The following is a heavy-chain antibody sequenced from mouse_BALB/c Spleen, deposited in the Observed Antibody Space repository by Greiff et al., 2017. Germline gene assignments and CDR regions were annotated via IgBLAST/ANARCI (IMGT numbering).Heavy chain of an antibody. V-gene: IGHV1-87*01. CDR3: ARKDYYGSGFAY. CDR2: IYPGDGDT. CDR1: GYTFTSYW. D-gene: IGHD1-1*01. Sequence: VQLQQSGAELARPGASVKLSCKASGYTFTSYWMQWVKQRPGQGLEWIGAIYPGDGDTRYTQKFKGKATLTADKSSSTAYMQLSSLASEDSAVYYCARKDYYGSGFAYWGQGTLVTVSA. J-gene: IGHJ3*01.